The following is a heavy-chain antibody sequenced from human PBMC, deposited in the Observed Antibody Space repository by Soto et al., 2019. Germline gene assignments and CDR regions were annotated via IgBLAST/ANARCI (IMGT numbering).Heavy chain of an antibody. CDR3: ARVPRDGSFP. CDR1: GDSISSNNW. D-gene: IGHD5-12*01. J-gene: IGHJ5*02. V-gene: IGHV4-4*02. Sequence: QVHLQESGPGLVKPSGALSLTCAVSGDSISSNNWWHWVRQPPGKGLEWIAEIFHSGSTNYNLSLKSRVTISIDKSKNHFSLKMNSVTAAATAVYYCARVPRDGSFPWGQGTLVTVSS. CDR2: IFHSGST.